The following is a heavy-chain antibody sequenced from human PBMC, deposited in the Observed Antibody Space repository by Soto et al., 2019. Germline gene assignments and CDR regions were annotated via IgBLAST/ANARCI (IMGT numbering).Heavy chain of an antibody. CDR1: GGSISSGYYY. CDR3: APLSVSLSGPYGIHV. V-gene: IGHV4-39*01. J-gene: IGHJ6*02. D-gene: IGHD2-15*01. Sequence: SETLSLTCSVSGGSISSGYYYWSWIRQPPGKGLEWIGSMLYSGLTYYNPSLKSRVTLSVDTSKNQFSVRLNSVTASDTAVYYCAPLSVSLSGPYGIHVWGQGTTVTVSS. CDR2: MLYSGLT.